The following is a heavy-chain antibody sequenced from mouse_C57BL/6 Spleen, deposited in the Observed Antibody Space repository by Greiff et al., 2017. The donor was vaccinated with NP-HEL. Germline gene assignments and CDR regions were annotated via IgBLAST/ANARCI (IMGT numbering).Heavy chain of an antibody. J-gene: IGHJ2*01. Sequence: EVKLVASVAELVRPGASVKLSCTASGFNIKNTYMPWVKQRPEQGLEWIGRIDPATGNTTSAPKFQGKATITADPSSNTAYMQLSSLTSEDTAIYYCARSRDYSNYRYYFDYWGQGTTLTVSS. V-gene: IGHV14-3*01. CDR3: ARSRDYSNYRYYFDY. CDR1: GFNIKNTY. D-gene: IGHD2-5*01. CDR2: IDPATGNT.